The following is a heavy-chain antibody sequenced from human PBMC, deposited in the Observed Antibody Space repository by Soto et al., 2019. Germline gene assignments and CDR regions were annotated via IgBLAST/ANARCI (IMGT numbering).Heavy chain of an antibody. V-gene: IGHV3-30*18. CDR2: MGNDGITT. J-gene: IGHJ3*01. Sequence: QVQLVESGGGVVQPGRSLRLSCAASGFTFSTYGMHWVRQAPGKGLEWVAVMGNDGITTFYADSVKGRFTISRDNSKNTLFLQMNSLRAYDTAVYYCAKEFQWELHAFDLWGQGTMVTVSS. D-gene: IGHD1-26*01. CDR1: GFTFSTYG. CDR3: AKEFQWELHAFDL.